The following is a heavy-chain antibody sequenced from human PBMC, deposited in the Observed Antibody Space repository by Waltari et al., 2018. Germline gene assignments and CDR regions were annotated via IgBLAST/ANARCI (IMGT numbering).Heavy chain of an antibody. J-gene: IGHJ4*02. D-gene: IGHD6-13*01. V-gene: IGHV1-69*11. Sequence: QVQLVQSGAEVKRPGSSVKVSCKSSGGTFDKYAISWVRQAPGQGLEWVGGVIPILGGGNYAQKFRGRVTITADESTDTAYMELSSLRSEDTAIYYCAKDHAATKYSSTFDYWGQGTLVIVSS. CDR3: AKDHAATKYSSTFDY. CDR1: GGTFDKYA. CDR2: VIPILGGG.